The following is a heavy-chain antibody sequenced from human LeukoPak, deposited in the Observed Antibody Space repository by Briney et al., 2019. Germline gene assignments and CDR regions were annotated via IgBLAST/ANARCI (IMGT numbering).Heavy chain of an antibody. J-gene: IGHJ4*02. D-gene: IGHD1-14*01. V-gene: IGHV3-23*01. Sequence: GGSLRLSCAASGFTFSSYAMSWVRQAPGKGLGWVSAISGSGGSTYYADSVKGRFTISRDNSKNTLYLQMNSLRAEDTAVYYCAEDRTPDPCFDYWGQGTLVTVSS. CDR2: ISGSGGST. CDR3: AEDRTPDPCFDY. CDR1: GFTFSSYA.